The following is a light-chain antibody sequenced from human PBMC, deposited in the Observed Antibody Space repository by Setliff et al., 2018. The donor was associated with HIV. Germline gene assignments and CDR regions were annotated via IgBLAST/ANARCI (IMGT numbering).Light chain of an antibody. J-gene: IGLJ1*01. CDR3: SSYTNITTRV. Sequence: QSVLTQPASVSGSPGQSITISCTGSNSDIGSYNIVSWYQHHPGKAPKLMIYEVSNRPSGVSSRFSASKSGNTASLTISGLQTEDEADYYCSSYTNITTRVFGTGTKVTVL. V-gene: IGLV2-14*01. CDR2: EVS. CDR1: NSDIGSYNI.